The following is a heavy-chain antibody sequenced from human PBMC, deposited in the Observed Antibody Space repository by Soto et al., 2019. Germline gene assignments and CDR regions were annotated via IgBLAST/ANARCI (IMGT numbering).Heavy chain of an antibody. J-gene: IGHJ3*02. CDR1: GFTFSNYG. D-gene: IGHD2-2*01. CDR2: ISASGSTDRT. Sequence: EVQLLESGGALVQPGGSLRLSCAASGFTFSNYGMSWVRQAPGKGLEWSPSISASGSTDRTYYADSVKGRSTLSRDNSNNTLYLLLNSLRADDTAVYYCAKDPNLHFDTSHCCPDAFDIRGQGTMVTVSS. CDR3: AKDPNLHFDTSHCCPDAFDI. V-gene: IGHV3-23*01.